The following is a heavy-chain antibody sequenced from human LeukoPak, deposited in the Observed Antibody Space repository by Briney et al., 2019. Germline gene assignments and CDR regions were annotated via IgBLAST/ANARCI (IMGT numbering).Heavy chain of an antibody. CDR1: GYTFTNYH. V-gene: IGHV1-46*01. Sequence: AASVKVSCKASGYTFTNYHMHWVRQAPGQELEWMGIINPSGGSTSYAQKFQGRVTMTRDMSTSTVYMELSSLRSEDTAVYYCARDFTGSPHFWGRGTLVTVSS. D-gene: IGHD1-26*01. CDR2: INPSGGST. J-gene: IGHJ4*02. CDR3: ARDFTGSPHF.